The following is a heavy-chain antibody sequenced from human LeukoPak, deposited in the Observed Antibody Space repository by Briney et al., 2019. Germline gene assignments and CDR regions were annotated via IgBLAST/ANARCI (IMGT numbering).Heavy chain of an antibody. D-gene: IGHD6-13*01. CDR3: ARDPYSSSSRPLDY. Sequence: PGRSLRLSCAASGFTFSSYGMHWVRQAPGKGLEWVAVIWYDGSNKYYADSVKGRFTISRDNSKNTLYLQMNSLRAEDTAVYYCARDPYSSSSRPLDYWGQGTLVTASS. V-gene: IGHV3-33*01. CDR2: IWYDGSNK. J-gene: IGHJ4*02. CDR1: GFTFSSYG.